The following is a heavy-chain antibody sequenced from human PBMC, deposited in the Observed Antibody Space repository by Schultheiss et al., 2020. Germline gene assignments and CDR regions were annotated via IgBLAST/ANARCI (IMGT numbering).Heavy chain of an antibody. CDR1: GFTVSSNY. CDR2: INSDGSST. V-gene: IGHV3-74*01. D-gene: IGHD3/OR15-3a*01. CDR3: AREVEFTGIWTADY. Sequence: GGSLRLSCAASGFTVSSNYMSWVRQAPGKGLVWVSRINSDGSSTSYADSVKGRFTISRDNAKNTLYLQMNSLRVEDTAVYYCAREVEFTGIWTADYWGQGTLVTVYS. J-gene: IGHJ4*02.